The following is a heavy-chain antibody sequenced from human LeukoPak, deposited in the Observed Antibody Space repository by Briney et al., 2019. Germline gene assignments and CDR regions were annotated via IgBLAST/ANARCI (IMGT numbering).Heavy chain of an antibody. J-gene: IGHJ4*02. V-gene: IGHV3-21*01. Sequence: PGGSLRLSCAASGFTFSSYSMNWVRQAPGKGLEWVSSIISGTYIYYADSVKGRFTVSRDNAKNSLFLQMNSLRVEDTALYFCTREVLIVVEPASNTIDFWGQGTRVTVSS. CDR1: GFTFSSYS. D-gene: IGHD2-2*01. CDR3: TREVLIVVEPASNTIDF. CDR2: IISGTYI.